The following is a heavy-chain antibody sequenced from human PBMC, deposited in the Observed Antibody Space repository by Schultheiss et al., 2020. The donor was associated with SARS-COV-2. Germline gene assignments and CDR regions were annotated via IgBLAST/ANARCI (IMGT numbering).Heavy chain of an antibody. V-gene: IGHV3-33*08. CDR1: GGSISSSNW. CDR2: IWYDGSNK. J-gene: IGHJ4*02. Sequence: LSLTCAVSGGSISSSNWWSWVRQPPGKGLEWVAVIWYDGSNKYYADSVKGRFTISRDNSKNTLYLQMNSLRTEDTAVYYCTTPIPYDFVDSSGYNWGQGTLVTVSS. D-gene: IGHD3-22*01. CDR3: TTPIPYDFVDSSGYN.